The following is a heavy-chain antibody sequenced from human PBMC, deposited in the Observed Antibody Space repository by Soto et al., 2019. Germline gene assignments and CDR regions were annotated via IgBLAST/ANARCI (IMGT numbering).Heavy chain of an antibody. CDR3: ARDPPDIYNYYGMDV. V-gene: IGHV1-69*08. D-gene: IGHD3-9*01. J-gene: IGHJ6*02. CDR1: GGTFSSYT. Sequence: QVQLVQSGAEVKKPGSSVKVSCKASGGTFSSYTISWVRQAPGQGLEWMGRIIPILGIANYAQKFQGRVTITADKSTSTAYMELSSLGSEDTAVYYCARDPPDIYNYYGMDVWGQGTTVTVSS. CDR2: IIPILGIA.